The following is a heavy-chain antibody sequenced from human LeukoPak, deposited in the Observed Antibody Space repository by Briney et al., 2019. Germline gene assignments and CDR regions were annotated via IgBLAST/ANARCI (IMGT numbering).Heavy chain of an antibody. D-gene: IGHD6-19*01. V-gene: IGHV3-7*04. CDR3: ARADMAGTVDY. CDR1: GFTFSSYW. Sequence: GGSLRLSCAASGFTFSSYWMSWVRQAPGKGLEWVANINQDGNEKYYVDSVKGRFTISRDNAKNSLLLQMNSLRAEDTAVYYCARADMAGTVDYWGQGTLVTVSS. CDR2: INQDGNEK. J-gene: IGHJ4*02.